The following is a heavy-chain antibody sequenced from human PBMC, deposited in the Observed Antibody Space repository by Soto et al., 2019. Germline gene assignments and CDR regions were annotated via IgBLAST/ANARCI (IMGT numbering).Heavy chain of an antibody. J-gene: IGHJ4*02. CDR2: IWYDGSKT. CDR1: GFTFSSYG. V-gene: IGHV3-33*03. Sequence: QVQLVESGGGVVQPGGSLRLSCAASGFTFSSYGMHWVRQAPGKGLEWGGIIWYDGSKTYYVDSVKGRFTISRDNSKNTLYLHMNSLRAEDTAVYYCAKEGLKYAIAVAGGDHWGQGTLVTVSS. D-gene: IGHD6-19*01. CDR3: AKEGLKYAIAVAGGDH.